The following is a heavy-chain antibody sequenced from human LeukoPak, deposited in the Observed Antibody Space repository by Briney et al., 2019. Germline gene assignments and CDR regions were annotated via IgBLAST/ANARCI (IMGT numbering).Heavy chain of an antibody. CDR2: IYYSGTT. CDR1: GGSISSYY. Sequence: SETLSLTCTVSGGSISSYYWSWIRQPPGKGREWIGYIYYSGTTNYNPSLKSRVTISVDPSKNQFSLKLSSVAAADTAVYYCARGVYIAAAQYGYWGQGTLVTVSS. D-gene: IGHD6-13*01. V-gene: IGHV4-59*01. CDR3: ARGVYIAAAQYGY. J-gene: IGHJ4*02.